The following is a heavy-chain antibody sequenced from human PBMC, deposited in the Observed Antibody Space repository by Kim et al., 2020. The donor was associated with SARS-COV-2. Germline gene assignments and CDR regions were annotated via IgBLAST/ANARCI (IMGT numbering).Heavy chain of an antibody. D-gene: IGHD3-3*01. CDR2: IIPIFGTA. CDR3: ARGEGYDFWSGYYYGMDV. CDR1: GDTFSSYA. V-gene: IGHV1-69*13. J-gene: IGHJ6*02. Sequence: SVKVSCKASGDTFSSYAISWVRQAPGQGLEWMGGIIPIFGTANYAQKFQGRVTITADESTSTAYMELSSLRSEDTAVYYCARGEGYDFWSGYYYGMDVWGQGTTVTVSS.